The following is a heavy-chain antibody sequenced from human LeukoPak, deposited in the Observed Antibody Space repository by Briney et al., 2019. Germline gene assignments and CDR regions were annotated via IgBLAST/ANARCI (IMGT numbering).Heavy chain of an antibody. CDR3: ARESRDYDSTTNDAFDI. J-gene: IGHJ3*02. V-gene: IGHV3-48*03. CDR1: GFSFRDYE. Sequence: GGSLRLSCAASGFSFRDYEMNWVRQAPGKGLEWVSYIDIGGTPIYYADSVKGRLTISRDDAKNSVFLQMNSLRAEDTAVYYCARESRDYDSTTNDAFDIWGQGTMVTVSS. CDR2: IDIGGTPI. D-gene: IGHD3-22*01.